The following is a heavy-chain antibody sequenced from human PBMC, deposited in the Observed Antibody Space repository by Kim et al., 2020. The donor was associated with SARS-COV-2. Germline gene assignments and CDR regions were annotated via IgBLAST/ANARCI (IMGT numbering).Heavy chain of an antibody. V-gene: IGHV3-74*01. J-gene: IGHJ1*01. CDR3: AREFPH. CDR2: SDGSST. Sequence: SDGSSTSYADSVKGRFTISRDNAKNTLYLQMNSLRAEDTAVYYCAREFPHWGQGTLVTVSS.